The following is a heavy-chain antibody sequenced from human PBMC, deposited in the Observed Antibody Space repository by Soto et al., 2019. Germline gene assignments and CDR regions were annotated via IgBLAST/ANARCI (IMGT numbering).Heavy chain of an antibody. J-gene: IGHJ5*02. CDR3: ARGLVYCSGGSCNWFDP. Sequence: ASVKVSCKASGYTFTSYDINWVRQATGQGLEWMGWMNPNSGNTGYAQKFQGRVTMTRNTSISTAYMELSSLRSEDTAVYYCARGLVYCSGGSCNWFDPWGQGTLVTVSS. D-gene: IGHD2-15*01. V-gene: IGHV1-8*01. CDR1: GYTFTSYD. CDR2: MNPNSGNT.